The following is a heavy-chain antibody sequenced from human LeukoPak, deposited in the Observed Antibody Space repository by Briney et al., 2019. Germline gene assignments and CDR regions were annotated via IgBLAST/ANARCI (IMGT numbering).Heavy chain of an antibody. V-gene: IGHV4-59*08. CDR1: GGSISSYY. D-gene: IGHD6-13*01. Sequence: SETLSLTCTVSGGSISSYYWSWIRQPPGKGLEWIGYIYYSGSTNYNPSLKSRVTISVDTSKNQFSLKLSSVTAADTAVYYCAGHSRWYSSSWYEGEYFDYWGQGTLVTVSS. CDR3: AGHSRWYSSSWYEGEYFDY. CDR2: IYYSGST. J-gene: IGHJ4*02.